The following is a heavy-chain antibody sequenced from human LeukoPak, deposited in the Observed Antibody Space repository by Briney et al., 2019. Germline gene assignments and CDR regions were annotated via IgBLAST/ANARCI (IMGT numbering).Heavy chain of an antibody. J-gene: IGHJ4*02. V-gene: IGHV3-15*01. CDR3: TADRAGAAATMTY. Sequence: GGSLRLSCAASRFTFTNAWLNWVRQAPGKGLEWVGRIKSKTDGGTTDYAAPVKGRFTISRDDSRNTLYLQMDSLKSEDTAVYYCTADRAGAAATMTYWGQGTLVTVSS. D-gene: IGHD2-15*01. CDR2: IKSKTDGGTT. CDR1: RFTFTNAW.